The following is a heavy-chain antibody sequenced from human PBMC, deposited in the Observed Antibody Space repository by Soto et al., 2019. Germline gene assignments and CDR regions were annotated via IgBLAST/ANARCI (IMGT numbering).Heavy chain of an antibody. J-gene: IGHJ1*01. CDR2: IIPIFCTA. CDR1: GGTFSSYA. D-gene: IGHD3-22*01. Sequence: QVQLVQSGAEVKKPGSSVKVSCKASGGTFSSYAISWVRQAPGQGLEWMGGIIPIFCTANHAQKFQGGVTITVDESTSTGSMELSSLGFEGTAVYYCARDDYYGGSGRPQHWGQGTLVTVSS. CDR3: ARDDYYGGSGRPQH. V-gene: IGHV1-69*12.